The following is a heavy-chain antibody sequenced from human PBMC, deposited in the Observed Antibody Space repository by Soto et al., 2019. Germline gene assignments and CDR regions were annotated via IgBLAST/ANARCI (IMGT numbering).Heavy chain of an antibody. Sequence: ASVKVSCKASGYTFTSYYMNWVRQAPGQGLEWMGRINPSNGNTTYSQKFQGRVTITRDTSASTAYMELSSLRSEDTAVYYCARAVAVAADFDYWGQGTLVTVSS. V-gene: IGHV1-3*01. J-gene: IGHJ4*02. D-gene: IGHD6-19*01. CDR2: INPSNGNT. CDR3: ARAVAVAADFDY. CDR1: GYTFTSYY.